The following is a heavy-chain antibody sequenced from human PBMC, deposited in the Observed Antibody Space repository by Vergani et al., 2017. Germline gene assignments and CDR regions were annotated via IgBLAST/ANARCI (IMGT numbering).Heavy chain of an antibody. CDR1: GFTFSSYA. D-gene: IGHD3-16*01. CDR2: ISGSGGST. CDR3: AKDIRMSVAAFDI. J-gene: IGHJ3*02. Sequence: EVQLLESGGGLVQPGGSLRLSCAASGFTFSSYAMSWVRQAPGKGLEWVSAISGSGGSTYYADSVKGRFTISRDNSKNTLYLQMNSLRAEDTAVYYFAKDIRMSVAAFDIWGQGTMVTVSS. V-gene: IGHV3-23*01.